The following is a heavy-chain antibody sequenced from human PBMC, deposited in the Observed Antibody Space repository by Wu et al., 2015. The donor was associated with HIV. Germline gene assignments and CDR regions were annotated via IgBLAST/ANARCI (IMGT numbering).Heavy chain of an antibody. D-gene: IGHD3-22*01. V-gene: IGHV1-46*01. CDR2: INPSGGST. CDR1: GYTFTSYY. CDR3: AREKYYYDSSGYFYYYYGMDV. Sequence: QVQLVQSGAEVKKPGASVKVSCKASGYTFTSYYMHWVRQAPGQGLEWMGIINPSGGSTSYAQKFQGRVTMTRDTSTSTVYMELSSLRSEDTAVYYCAREKYYYDSSGYFYYYYGMDVWGQGTTVTVSS. J-gene: IGHJ6*02.